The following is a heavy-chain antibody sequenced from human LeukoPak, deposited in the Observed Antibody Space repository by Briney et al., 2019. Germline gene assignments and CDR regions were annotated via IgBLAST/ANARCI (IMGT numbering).Heavy chain of an antibody. CDR1: GGSISSYY. V-gene: IGHV4-4*07. CDR2: IYTSGST. Sequence: SETLSLTCTVSGGSISSYYWSWIRQPAGKGLEWIGRIYTSGSTNYNPSLKSRVTMSVDTSKNQFSLKLSSVTAADTAVYYCARDPYYYDSSGYPHYFDYWGQGTLVTDSS. J-gene: IGHJ4*02. D-gene: IGHD3-22*01. CDR3: ARDPYYYDSSGYPHYFDY.